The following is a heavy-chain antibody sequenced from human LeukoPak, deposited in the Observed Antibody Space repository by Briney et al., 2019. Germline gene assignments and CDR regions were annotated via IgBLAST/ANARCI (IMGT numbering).Heavy chain of an antibody. CDR2: IYYSGST. Sequence: PSQTLSLTCSVSGGSISSGSYYWSWIRQPPGKGLEWIGYIYYSGSTNYNPSLKSRVTISVDTSKNQFSLKLSSVTAADTAVYYCAKGMASGYDYNWFDLWGQGTLVTVSS. D-gene: IGHD5-12*01. V-gene: IGHV4-61*01. CDR1: GGSISSGSYY. J-gene: IGHJ5*02. CDR3: AKGMASGYDYNWFDL.